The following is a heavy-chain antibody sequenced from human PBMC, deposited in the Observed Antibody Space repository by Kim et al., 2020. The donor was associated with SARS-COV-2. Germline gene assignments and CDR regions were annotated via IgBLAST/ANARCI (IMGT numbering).Heavy chain of an antibody. CDR3: AKDYCSSASCYGSYYYFYGKDV. D-gene: IGHD2-2*01. V-gene: IGHV3-30*18. CDR1: RFRFSDYG. CDR2: ISYDGNNK. Sequence: GGSLRLSCAASRFRFSDYGMHWVRQAPGKGLEWVAFISYDGNNKYYAASVKGRFTISKDNLKHTLYLQMNSLRDEDTSVYYCAKDYCSSASCYGSYYYFYGKDVWGQGTTVTVCS. J-gene: IGHJ6*02.